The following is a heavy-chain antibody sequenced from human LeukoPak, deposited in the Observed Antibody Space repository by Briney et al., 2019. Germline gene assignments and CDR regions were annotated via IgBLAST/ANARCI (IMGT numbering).Heavy chain of an antibody. J-gene: IGHJ4*02. CDR3: AKWDFDY. Sequence: GRSLRLSCAASGFTFGGYGMHWVRQAPGKGLEWVAVISYDGSYKYYADSVQGRFTISRDTSKNTLYLQMNSLRPDDTAVYYCAKWDFDYWGQGTLVTVSS. CDR1: GFTFGGYG. V-gene: IGHV3-30*18. CDR2: ISYDGSYK.